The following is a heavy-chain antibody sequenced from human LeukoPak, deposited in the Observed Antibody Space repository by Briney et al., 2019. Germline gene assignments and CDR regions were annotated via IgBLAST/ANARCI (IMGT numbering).Heavy chain of an antibody. J-gene: IGHJ4*02. CDR3: AGGYAYCGGDCFYFDY. Sequence: SETPSLTCTVSGGSISSYYWSWIRQPPGKGLEWIGYIYYSGSTNYNPSLKSRVTISVDTSKNQFSLKLSSVTAADTAVYYCAGGYAYCGGDCFYFDYWGQGTLVTVSS. V-gene: IGHV4-59*01. D-gene: IGHD2-21*02. CDR1: GGSISSYY. CDR2: IYYSGST.